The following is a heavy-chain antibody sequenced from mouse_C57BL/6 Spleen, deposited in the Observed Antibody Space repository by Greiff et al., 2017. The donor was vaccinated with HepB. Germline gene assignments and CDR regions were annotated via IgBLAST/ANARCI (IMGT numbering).Heavy chain of an antibody. CDR3: ARLQYGSSWFAY. CDR1: GYTFTSYT. J-gene: IGHJ3*01. V-gene: IGHV1-4*01. D-gene: IGHD1-1*01. CDR2: INPSSGYT. Sequence: VQLQQSGAELARPGASVKMSCKASGYTFTSYTMHWVKQRPGQGLEWIGYINPSSGYTKYNQKFKDKATLTADKSSSTAYMQLSSLTSEDSAVYYCARLQYGSSWFAYWGQGTLVTVSA.